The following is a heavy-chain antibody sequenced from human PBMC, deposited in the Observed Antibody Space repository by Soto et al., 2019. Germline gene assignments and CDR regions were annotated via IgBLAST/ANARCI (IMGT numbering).Heavy chain of an antibody. CDR1: GGSISSGGYY. Sequence: SETLSLTCTVSGGSISSGGYYWSWIRQHPGKGLEWIGYIYYSGSTYYNPSLKRRVTISVDTSKNQFSLNLSSVTAADTAVYYCARAGHSSSSEGANWFDPWGQGTLVTSPQ. CDR3: ARAGHSSSSEGANWFDP. D-gene: IGHD6-6*01. J-gene: IGHJ5*02. CDR2: IYYSGST. V-gene: IGHV4-31*03.